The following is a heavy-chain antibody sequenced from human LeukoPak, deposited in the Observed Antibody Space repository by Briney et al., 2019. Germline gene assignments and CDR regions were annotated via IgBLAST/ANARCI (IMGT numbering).Heavy chain of an antibody. CDR2: IWYDGSNK. J-gene: IGHJ3*02. CDR3: ARSLYKADAFDI. V-gene: IGHV3-33*01. Sequence: GRSLRLSCAASGFTFSSYGMHWVRQAPGKGLEWVAVIWYDGSNKYYADSVKGRFTISRDNSKNTLYLQMNSLRAEDTAVYYCARSLYKADAFDIWGQGTMVTVSS. CDR1: GFTFSSYG. D-gene: IGHD1-14*01.